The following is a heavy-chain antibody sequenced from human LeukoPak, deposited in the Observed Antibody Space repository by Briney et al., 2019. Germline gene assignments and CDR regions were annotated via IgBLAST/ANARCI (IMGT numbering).Heavy chain of an antibody. D-gene: IGHD6-6*01. J-gene: IGHJ5*02. CDR3: ARGHRSDRWFDP. CDR1: GYTFTSYY. V-gene: IGHV1-46*01. CDR2: INPSGGST. Sequence: ASVKVSCKASGYTFTSYYMHWVRQAPGQGLEWMGIINPSGGSTSYAQKFQGRVTMIRDTSTSTVHMELSSLRSEDTAVYYCARGHRSDRWFDPWGQGTLVTVSS.